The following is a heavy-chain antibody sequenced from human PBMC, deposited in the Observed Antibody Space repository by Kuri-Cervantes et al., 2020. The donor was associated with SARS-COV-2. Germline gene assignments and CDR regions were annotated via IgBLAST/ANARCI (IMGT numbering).Heavy chain of an antibody. CDR1: GFTFSSYC. D-gene: IGHD3-3*01. V-gene: IGHV3-74*01. CDR3: ERDVVHDFGSGYENWFDP. Sequence: WGSLRLSCAASGFTFSSYCMHWVRQAPGEGLVWVSRINSNGSSTSYADSVKGRFTISRYNAKNTLYLQMNSLSAEDTAVYYCERDVVHDFGSGYENWFDPWGQGTLVTVSS. J-gene: IGHJ5*02. CDR2: INSNGSST.